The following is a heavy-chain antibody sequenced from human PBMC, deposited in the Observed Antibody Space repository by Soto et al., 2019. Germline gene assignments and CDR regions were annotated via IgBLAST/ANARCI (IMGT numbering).Heavy chain of an antibody. J-gene: IGHJ5*02. CDR1: GGSIISYH. D-gene: IGHD3-16*01. CDR2: IYYGGST. V-gene: IGHV4-59*08. Sequence: SETLSLTCTVSGGSIISYHWNWIRQPPGKGLEWIGYIYYGGSTYYNPSLKSRVTISVDTSKNQFSLKLSSVTAADTAVYYCARLGAQEIDPWGQGTLVTVSS. CDR3: ARLGAQEIDP.